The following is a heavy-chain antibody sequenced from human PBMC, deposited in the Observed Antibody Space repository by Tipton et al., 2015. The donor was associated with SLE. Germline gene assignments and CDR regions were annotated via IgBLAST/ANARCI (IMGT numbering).Heavy chain of an antibody. CDR1: GGSISSSSYY. D-gene: IGHD6-13*01. J-gene: IGHJ5*02. CDR3: ARGFSSSRWNWFDP. Sequence: TLSLTCTVSGGSISSSSYYWGWIRQPPGKGLEWIGSIYYSGSTYYNPSLKSRVTISVDTSKNQFSLKLSSVTAADTAVYYCARGFSSSRWNWFDPWGQGTLVTVSS. CDR2: IYYSGST. V-gene: IGHV4-39*07.